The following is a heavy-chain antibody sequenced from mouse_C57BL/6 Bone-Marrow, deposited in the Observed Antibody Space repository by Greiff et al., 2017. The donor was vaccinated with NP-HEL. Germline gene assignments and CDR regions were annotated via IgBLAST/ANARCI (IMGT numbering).Heavy chain of an antibody. CDR3: AYYCGSSFAMDD. D-gene: IGHD1-1*01. CDR2: IYPGSGST. Sequence: QVQLKQSGAELVKPGASVLLSCKASGYTFTSYWITWVKQRPGPGLEWIGDIYPGSGSTNYNEKFKSKATLTVDTSSSTAYMQLISLTSEDSAVYYCAYYCGSSFAMDDWGQVTSVTVSS. V-gene: IGHV1-55*01. J-gene: IGHJ4*01. CDR1: GYTFTSYW.